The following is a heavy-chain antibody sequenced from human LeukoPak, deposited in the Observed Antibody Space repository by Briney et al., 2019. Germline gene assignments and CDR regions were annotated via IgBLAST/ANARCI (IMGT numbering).Heavy chain of an antibody. J-gene: IGHJ6*02. CDR1: GGSISSYY. Sequence: SETLSLTCTVSGGSISSYYWSWIRQPPGKGLEWIGYIYYSGSTNYSPSLKSRVTISVDTSKNQFSLKLSSVTAADTAVYYCARVGGGSSWTYYYYYGMDVWGQGTTVTVSS. V-gene: IGHV4-59*01. D-gene: IGHD6-13*01. CDR3: ARVGGGSSWTYYYYYGMDV. CDR2: IYYSGST.